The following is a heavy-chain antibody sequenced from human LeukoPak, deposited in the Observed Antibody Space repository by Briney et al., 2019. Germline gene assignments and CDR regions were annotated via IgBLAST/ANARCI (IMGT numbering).Heavy chain of an antibody. CDR3: ARVGKGATTGRWIWFDP. CDR1: GGSISSSNW. Sequence: SETLSLTCAVSGGSISSSNWWSWVRQPPGKGLEWIGEIYHSGSTNYNPSLKSRVTISVDKSKNQFSLKVTSVTAADTAVYYCARVGKGATTGRWIWFDPWGQGTLVTVSS. CDR2: IYHSGST. V-gene: IGHV4-4*02. D-gene: IGHD1-26*01. J-gene: IGHJ5*02.